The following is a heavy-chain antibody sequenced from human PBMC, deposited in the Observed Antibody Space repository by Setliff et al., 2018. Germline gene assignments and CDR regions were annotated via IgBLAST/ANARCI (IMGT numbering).Heavy chain of an antibody. D-gene: IGHD3-10*01. CDR2: MNPNSGNT. V-gene: IGHV1-8*01. Sequence: ASVKVSCKTSGYTFINWVRQATGQGLEWMGWMNPNSGNTGYAQKFQGRVIMTRNTSINTAYMELSSLRSEDTAVYYCARVAPLYGSGTYAWFDPWGQGTLVTVSS. CDR1: GYTF. J-gene: IGHJ5*02. CDR3: ARVAPLYGSGTYAWFDP.